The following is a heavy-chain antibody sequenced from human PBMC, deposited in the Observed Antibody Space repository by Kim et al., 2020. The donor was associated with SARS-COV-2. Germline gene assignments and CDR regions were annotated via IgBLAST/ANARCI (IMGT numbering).Heavy chain of an antibody. CDR1: GFTFSSYS. Sequence: GGSLRLSCAASGFTFSSYSMSWVRQAPGKGLEWVSSISSSSSYIYYASSVKGRFTISSDNANNSLLLQMNSLRAEDTAVYYCARAYSSGRAYFDYWGQGALVTVSS. CDR3: ARAYSSGRAYFDY. D-gene: IGHD6-19*01. J-gene: IGHJ4*02. V-gene: IGHV3-21*01. CDR2: ISSSSSYI.